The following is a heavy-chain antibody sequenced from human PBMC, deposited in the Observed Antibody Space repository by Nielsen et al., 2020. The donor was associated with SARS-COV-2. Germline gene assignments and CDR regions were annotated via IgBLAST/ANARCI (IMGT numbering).Heavy chain of an antibody. CDR1: GFTFSDYG. Sequence: GESLKISCAASGFTFSDYGMHWVRQAPGKGLEWLSLISYDGRNQYYSDSLKGRFTTSRDNSKHTVFLHMDGLRPEDTAIYFCWVRGDDFFDYWGQGTLVTVAS. CDR2: ISYDGRNQ. D-gene: IGHD3-10*01. J-gene: IGHJ4*02. CDR3: WVRGDDFFDY. V-gene: IGHV3-30*03.